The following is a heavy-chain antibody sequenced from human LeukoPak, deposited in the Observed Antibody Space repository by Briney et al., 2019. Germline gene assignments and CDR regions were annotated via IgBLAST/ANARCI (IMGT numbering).Heavy chain of an antibody. Sequence: ASVKVSCKASENTFTNYYMHWVRQAPGQRLEWMGWINADNGNTKYSQKFQGRVTITRDTSASTAYMELSSLRSEDTAVYYCARTPGDENGMDVWGQGTTVTVSS. CDR1: ENTFTNYY. D-gene: IGHD3-10*01. CDR2: INADNGNT. J-gene: IGHJ6*02. V-gene: IGHV1-3*01. CDR3: ARTPGDENGMDV.